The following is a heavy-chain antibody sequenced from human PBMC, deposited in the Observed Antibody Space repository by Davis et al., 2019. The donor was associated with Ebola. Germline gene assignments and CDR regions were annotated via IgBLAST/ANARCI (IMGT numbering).Heavy chain of an antibody. CDR3: AKDRHPLATNKIYYFDY. CDR2: INHSGST. CDR1: GGSISSGDYY. Sequence: SETLSLTCTVSGGSISSGDYYWSWIRQPPGKGLEWIGEINHSGSTNYNPSLKSRVTISVDTSKNQFSLKLSSVTAADTAVYYCAKDRHPLATNKIYYFDYWGHGTLVTVSS. J-gene: IGHJ4*01. V-gene: IGHV4-39*01. D-gene: IGHD2-8*01.